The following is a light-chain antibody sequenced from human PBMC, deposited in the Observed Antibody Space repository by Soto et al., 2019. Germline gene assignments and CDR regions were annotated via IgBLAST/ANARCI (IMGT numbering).Light chain of an antibody. V-gene: IGLV2-8*01. CDR1: SSDVGAHNF. CDR2: DVS. Sequence: QSALTQPPSASGSPGQSVTISCTGTSSDVGAHNFVSWYQHHPGKAPKLMIYDVSRRPSGVPDRFSGSKSGSTASLTVSGLQAEADAYCYCNSYSCNYNWVFGGGTKLTVL. CDR3: NSYSCNYNWV. J-gene: IGLJ3*02.